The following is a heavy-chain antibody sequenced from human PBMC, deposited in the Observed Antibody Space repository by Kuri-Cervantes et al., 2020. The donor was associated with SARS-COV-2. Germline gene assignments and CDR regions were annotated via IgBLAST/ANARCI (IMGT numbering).Heavy chain of an antibody. CDR2: IYYGGST. CDR3: ARQYSSGWYLNSGIGY. Sequence: SETLSLTCTVSGGSISSSSYYWGWIRQPPGKGLEWIGSIYYGGSTYYNPSLKSRVTISVDTSKNQFSLKLSSVTAADTAVYYCARQYSSGWYLNSGIGYWGQGTLVTVSS. CDR1: GGSISSSSYY. V-gene: IGHV4-39*01. D-gene: IGHD6-19*01. J-gene: IGHJ4*02.